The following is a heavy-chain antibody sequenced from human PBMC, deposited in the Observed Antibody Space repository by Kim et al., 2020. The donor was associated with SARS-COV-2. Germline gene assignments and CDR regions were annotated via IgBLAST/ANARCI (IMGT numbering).Heavy chain of an antibody. D-gene: IGHD6-6*01. CDR2: ISANGINT. CDR3: AKGRGTAAQYYFDS. Sequence: GGSLRLSCAASGFTFSAYVMSWVRQAPGKGLEWVSSISANGINTYYADSVKGRFTISRDNSKNTLYLQMNSLRGEDTAVYYCAKGRGTAAQYYFDSWGQGTVVTVSS. CDR1: GFTFSAYV. V-gene: IGHV3-23*01. J-gene: IGHJ4*02.